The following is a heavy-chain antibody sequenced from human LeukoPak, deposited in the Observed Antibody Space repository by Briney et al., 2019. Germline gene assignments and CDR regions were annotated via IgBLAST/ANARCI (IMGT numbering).Heavy chain of an antibody. J-gene: IGHJ4*02. CDR1: GFTFKNYI. V-gene: IGHV3-48*02. CDR3: ATCSYDGRGYYYM. Sequence: GGSLRLSCVASGFTFKNYIMTWVRQAPGQGLSWVSSISGSGTIVYYADSVKGRFTVSRDNDQNSLFLQMNSLRDEDTATYYCATCSYDGRGYYYMWGQGAVVTVSS. D-gene: IGHD3-22*01. CDR2: ISGSGTIV.